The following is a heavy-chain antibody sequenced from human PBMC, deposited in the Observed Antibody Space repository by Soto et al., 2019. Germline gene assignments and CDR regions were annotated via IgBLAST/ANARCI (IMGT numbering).Heavy chain of an antibody. J-gene: IGHJ3*02. CDR1: GGTFSSHA. V-gene: IGHV1-69*13. CDR2: IIPIFGTA. Sequence: SVKVSCQASGGTFSSHAISLVRQAPGQGLEWMGGIIPIFGTANYAQKFQGRVTITADESTSTAYMELSSLRSEDTAVYYCAREKRPNTVTTRDAFDIWGQGTMVTVSS. CDR3: AREKRPNTVTTRDAFDI. D-gene: IGHD4-17*01.